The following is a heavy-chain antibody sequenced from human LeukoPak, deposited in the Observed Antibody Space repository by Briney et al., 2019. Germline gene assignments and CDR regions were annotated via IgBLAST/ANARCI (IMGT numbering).Heavy chain of an antibody. V-gene: IGHV1-69*05. CDR3: ARSWVGATIDYHGMDV. Sequence: SAKVSCKASGGTFSSYAISWVRQAPGQGLEWMGGIIPIFGTANYAQKFQGRVTITTDESTSTAYMELSSLRAEDTAVYYCARSWVGATIDYHGMDVWGQGTTVTVSS. CDR2: IIPIFGTA. CDR1: GGTFSSYA. J-gene: IGHJ6*02. D-gene: IGHD1-26*01.